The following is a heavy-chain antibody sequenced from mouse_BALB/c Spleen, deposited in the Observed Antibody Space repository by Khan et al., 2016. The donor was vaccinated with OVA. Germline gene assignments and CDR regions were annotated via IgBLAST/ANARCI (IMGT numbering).Heavy chain of an antibody. D-gene: IGHD2-14*01. V-gene: IGHV3-8*02. Sequence: EVQLQESGPSLVKPSQTLSLTCSVTGDSITSGYWSWIRKFPGNKLEYMGYMIYTGYTDYNPSLNSRMAITRPTPKNQYYLQLNSVTTEDTATYYCARSAYRYSFAYWGQRTLVTFSA. CDR1: GDSITSGY. J-gene: IGHJ3*01. CDR3: ARSAYRYSFAY. CDR2: MIYTGYT.